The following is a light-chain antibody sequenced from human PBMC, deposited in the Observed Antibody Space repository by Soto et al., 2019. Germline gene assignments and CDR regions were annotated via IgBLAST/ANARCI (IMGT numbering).Light chain of an antibody. V-gene: IGLV2-14*01. CDR1: SSDVGGYNY. J-gene: IGLJ2*01. CDR2: EVS. Sequence: QSALTQPASVSGSPGQSITISCTGTSSDVGGYNYVSWYQQHPGKAPTHMIYEVSNRPSGVSNRFSGSKSGNTASLPISGLQAEDESDYSGSSYTSSSTRVFVGGTKLTVL. CDR3: SSYTSSSTRV.